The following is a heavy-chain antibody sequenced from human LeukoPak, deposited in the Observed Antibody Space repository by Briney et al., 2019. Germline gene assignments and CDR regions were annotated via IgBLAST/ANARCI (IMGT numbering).Heavy chain of an antibody. D-gene: IGHD6-6*01. CDR1: GYTFTSYG. J-gene: IGHJ6*02. V-gene: IGHV1-18*01. CDR3: ARESLEYSSSSTYYYGMDV. CDR2: ISAYNGNT. Sequence: ASVNVSCKASGYTFTSYGISWVRQAPGQGLEWMGWISAYNGNTNYAQKLQGRVTMTTDTSTSTAYMELRSLRSDDTAVYYCARESLEYSSSSTYYYGMDVWGQGTTVTVSS.